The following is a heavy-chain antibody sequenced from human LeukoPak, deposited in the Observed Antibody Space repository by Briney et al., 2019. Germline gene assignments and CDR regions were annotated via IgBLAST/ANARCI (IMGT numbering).Heavy chain of an antibody. D-gene: IGHD6-19*01. J-gene: IGHJ5*02. V-gene: IGHV4-34*01. CDR2: INHSGST. CDR3: ARAPKIYFYIAVAAPGRWFDP. CDR1: GGSFSGYY. Sequence: SETLSLTCAVYGGSFSGYYWSWIRQPPGKGLEWIGEINHSGSTNYNPSLKSRVTISVDTSKNQFSLKLSSVTAADTAVYYCARAPKIYFYIAVAAPGRWFDPWGQGTLVTVSS.